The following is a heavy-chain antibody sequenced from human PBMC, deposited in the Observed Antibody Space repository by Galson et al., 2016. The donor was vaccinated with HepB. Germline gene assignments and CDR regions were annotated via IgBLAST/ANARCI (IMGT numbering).Heavy chain of an antibody. CDR3: ARAAYPWD. V-gene: IGHV3-11*01. D-gene: IGHD7-27*01. CDR1: GFTFKDYY. CDR2: ISTSGDTI. Sequence: SLRLSCAASGFTFKDYYMSWIRQAPGRGLDWVGYISTSGDTIYYADAMKGRFTISRDNAKNSLHLQMNSLIAEDTAVYYWARAAYPWDWGQGTLVTVSS. J-gene: IGHJ4*02.